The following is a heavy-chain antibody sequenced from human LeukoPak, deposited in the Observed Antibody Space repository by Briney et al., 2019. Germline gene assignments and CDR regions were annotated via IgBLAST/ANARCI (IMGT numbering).Heavy chain of an antibody. D-gene: IGHD2-2*02. J-gene: IGHJ4*02. Sequence: GGSLRLSCAASGFTFSSYAMSWVRQAPGKGLEWVSAISGSGGSTYYADSVKGRFTISRDNSKNTLYLQTNSLRAEDTAVYYCAKVLLGYCSSTSCYTTYYFDYWGQGTLVTVSS. CDR2: ISGSGGST. CDR3: AKVLLGYCSSTSCYTTYYFDY. V-gene: IGHV3-23*01. CDR1: GFTFSSYA.